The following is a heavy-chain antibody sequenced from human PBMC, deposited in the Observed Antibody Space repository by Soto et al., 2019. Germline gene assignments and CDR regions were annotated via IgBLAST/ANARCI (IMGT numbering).Heavy chain of an antibody. CDR1: GGSVTSGGYY. V-gene: IGHV4-31*03. J-gene: IGHJ5*01. CDR2: IYSSGDT. Sequence: QVQLQESGPGLVRPSQTQSLTCTVSGGSVTSGGYYWSWIRHCPGKGLEWIGDIYSSGDTNYNPTLNSRVAMSVDTSKNQFSLQLSSVTVADTAIYYCTRDRGPPVTHGYDSWGQGILVTASS. CDR3: TRDRGPPVTHGYDS. D-gene: IGHD3-10*01.